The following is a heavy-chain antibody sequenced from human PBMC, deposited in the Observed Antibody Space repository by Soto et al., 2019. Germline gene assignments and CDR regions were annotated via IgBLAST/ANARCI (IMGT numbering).Heavy chain of an antibody. CDR2: IYYSGST. V-gene: IGHV4-59*01. CDR1: GGSISSYY. CDR3: ASAPNYDYYFDY. Sequence: PSETLSLTCTVSGGSISSYYWSWIRQPPGKGLEWIGYIYYSGSTNYNPPLKSRVTISVDTSKNQFSLKLSSVTAADTAVYYCASAPNYDYYFDYWGQGTLVTVSS. D-gene: IGHD1-7*01. J-gene: IGHJ4*02.